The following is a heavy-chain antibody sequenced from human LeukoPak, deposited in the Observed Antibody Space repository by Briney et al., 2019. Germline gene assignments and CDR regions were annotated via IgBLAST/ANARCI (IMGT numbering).Heavy chain of an antibody. D-gene: IGHD3-22*01. J-gene: IGHJ4*02. CDR3: ARETGVITTWT. CDR1: GFTVSSNY. Sequence: GGSLRLSCAASGFTVSSNYMSWVRQAPGKGLEWVSVIYSGGSTYYADSVRGRFTISRDNSKNTLYLQMNSLRAEDTAVYYCARETGVITTWTWGQGTLVTVSS. CDR2: IYSGGST. V-gene: IGHV3-53*01.